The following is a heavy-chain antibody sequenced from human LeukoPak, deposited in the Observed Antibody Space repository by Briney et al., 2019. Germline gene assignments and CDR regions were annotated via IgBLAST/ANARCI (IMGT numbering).Heavy chain of an antibody. Sequence: GGSLRLSCAASGFTFSSYAMSWVRQAPGKGLEWVSAISGSGGSTYYADSVRGRFTISRDNSKNTLFLQMNSLRPEDTAVNYCARQKGGFRAAAGGRGPTDYWGQGTLVTVSS. V-gene: IGHV3-23*01. D-gene: IGHD6-13*01. CDR1: GFTFSSYA. CDR2: ISGSGGST. CDR3: ARQKGGFRAAAGGRGPTDY. J-gene: IGHJ4*02.